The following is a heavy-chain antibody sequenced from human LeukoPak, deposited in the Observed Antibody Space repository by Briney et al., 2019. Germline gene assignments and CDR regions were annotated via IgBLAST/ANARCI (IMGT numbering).Heavy chain of an antibody. CDR1: GFTFSNYW. J-gene: IGHJ4*02. CDR2: INEDGSEK. V-gene: IGHV3-7*01. D-gene: IGHD1-20*01. CDR3: ARDPHDNWNDLDS. Sequence: GGSLRLSCAASGFTFSNYWMSWVRQAPGKGLEWVANINEDGSEKYSADSVKGRFTISRDNAENSLYLQMNSLRAEDTAVYYCARDPHDNWNDLDSWGQGTLVTVSS.